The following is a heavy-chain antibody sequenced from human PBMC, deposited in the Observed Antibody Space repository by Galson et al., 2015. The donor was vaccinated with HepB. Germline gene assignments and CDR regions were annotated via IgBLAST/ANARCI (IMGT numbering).Heavy chain of an antibody. CDR1: GFTFSDYA. V-gene: IGHV3-30*18. D-gene: IGHD1-1*01. CDR3: AKGTTNIDY. J-gene: IGHJ4*02. CDR2: MSLDGWNN. Sequence: SLRLSCAASGFTFSDYAMHWVRQAPGKGLEWVAVMSLDGWNNKYAASVKGRFTVSRDNSKNMLYLQMNNLRVEDTAVYYCAKGTTNIDYWGQGTLVTVSS.